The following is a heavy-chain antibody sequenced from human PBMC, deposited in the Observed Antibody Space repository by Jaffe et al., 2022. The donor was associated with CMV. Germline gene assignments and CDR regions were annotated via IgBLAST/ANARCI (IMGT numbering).Heavy chain of an antibody. D-gene: IGHD3-10*01. CDR2: ITGDGTST. Sequence: EVQLLESGGDLVEPGGSLRLSCEASGFTFSAYAMTWVRQAPGKGLEWVSGITGDGTSTYYADSVKGRLTISRDNSKNTVSVQMNSLRAVDTAVYYCARIPDSHAPGSFHRSYFDYWGQGALVTVSS. CDR1: GFTFSAYA. J-gene: IGHJ4*02. V-gene: IGHV3-23*01. CDR3: ARIPDSHAPGSFHRSYFDY.